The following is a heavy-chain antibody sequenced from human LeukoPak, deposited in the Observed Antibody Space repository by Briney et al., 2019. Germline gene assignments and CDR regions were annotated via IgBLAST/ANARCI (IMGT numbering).Heavy chain of an antibody. CDR1: GYTFTSYG. J-gene: IGHJ4*02. CDR2: ISADNGNT. CDR3: ARNYGSYGWFDY. Sequence: ASVKVSCKASGYTFTSYGISWVRQAPGQGLEWMGWISADNGNTYYAQKLQGRVTMTTDTSTSTAYMELRSLRSDDTAVYYCARNYGSYGWFDYWGQGTLVTVSS. V-gene: IGHV1-18*01. D-gene: IGHD1-26*01.